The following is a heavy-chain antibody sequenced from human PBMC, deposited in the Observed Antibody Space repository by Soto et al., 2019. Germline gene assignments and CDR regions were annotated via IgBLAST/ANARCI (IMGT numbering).Heavy chain of an antibody. V-gene: IGHV1-2*04. CDR3: ARGNGSSGPLLGAFDI. CDR2: INPICGGT. J-gene: IGHJ3*02. Sequence: ASVKVSCKASGGTFSSYAISWVRQAPGQGLEWMGWINPICGGTNYAQKFQGWVTITRDTSISTAYMELSRLRSDDTAVYYCARGNGSSGPLLGAFDIWGQGTMVTVSS. D-gene: IGHD6-19*01. CDR1: GGTFSSYA.